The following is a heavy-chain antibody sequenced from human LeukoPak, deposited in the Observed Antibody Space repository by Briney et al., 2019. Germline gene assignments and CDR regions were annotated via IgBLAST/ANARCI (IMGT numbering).Heavy chain of an antibody. CDR3: ARGNWNFDY. D-gene: IGHD1-1*01. CDR1: GFTFSSYS. J-gene: IGHJ4*02. V-gene: IGHV3-21*01. Sequence: GGSLGLSCATAGFTFSSYSMNWVREAPGKGLEWVSSISSSSSYIYYADSVKGRFTISRDNAKNSLYLQMNSLRAEDTAVYYCARGNWNFDYWGQGTLVTVSS. CDR2: ISSSSSYI.